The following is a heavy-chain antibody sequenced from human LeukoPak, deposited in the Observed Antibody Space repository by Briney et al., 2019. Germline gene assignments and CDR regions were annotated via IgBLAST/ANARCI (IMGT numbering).Heavy chain of an antibody. Sequence: PGGSLRLSCAASGFTFSGSAMHGARQASGKGLEWVGRIRSKANSYATAYAASVKGRFTISRDDSKNTAYLQMNSLKTEDTAVYYCTRDHYGDTFDYWGQGTLVTVSS. CDR2: IRSKANSYAT. V-gene: IGHV3-73*01. CDR3: TRDHYGDTFDY. J-gene: IGHJ4*02. D-gene: IGHD4-17*01. CDR1: GFTFSGSA.